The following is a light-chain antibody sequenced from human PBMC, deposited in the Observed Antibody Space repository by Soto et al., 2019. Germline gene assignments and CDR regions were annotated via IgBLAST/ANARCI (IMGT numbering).Light chain of an antibody. CDR1: QSVRSS. J-gene: IGKJ1*01. Sequence: EIVLTQSPGALSLSPGERATLSCRASQSVRSSSLAWYRQKPGQAPRLLIYGASNRATGVPDRFSGSGSGTEFTLTITSLQSEDFAVYYCQQYNHWPPWTFGQGTKVDIK. V-gene: IGKV3-15*01. CDR3: QQYNHWPPWT. CDR2: GAS.